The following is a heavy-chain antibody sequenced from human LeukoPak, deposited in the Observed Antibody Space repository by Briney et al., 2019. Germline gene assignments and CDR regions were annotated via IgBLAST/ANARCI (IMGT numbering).Heavy chain of an antibody. Sequence: SVKVSCKASGGTFSSYAISWVRQAPGQGLEWMGRIIPIFGTANYAQKFQGRVTITTDESTSTAYMELSSLRSEDTAVYYCASTVFGVVTVIGYWGQGTLVTVSS. CDR1: GGTFSSYA. CDR2: IIPIFGTA. J-gene: IGHJ4*02. CDR3: ASTVFGVVTVIGY. V-gene: IGHV1-69*05. D-gene: IGHD3-3*01.